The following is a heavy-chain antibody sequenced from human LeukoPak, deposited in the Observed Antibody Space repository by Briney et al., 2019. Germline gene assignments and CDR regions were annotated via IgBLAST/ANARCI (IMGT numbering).Heavy chain of an antibody. CDR2: INHSGST. D-gene: IGHD5-12*01. V-gene: IGHV4-34*01. CDR3: ASARGYSGYDTSRYHYYGMDV. CDR1: GGSFSGYY. J-gene: IGHJ6*02. Sequence: SETLSLTCAVYGGSFSGYYWSWIRQPPGKGLEWIGEINHSGSTNYNPSLKSRVTISVDTSKNQFSLKLSSVTAADTAVYYCASARGYSGYDTSRYHYYGMDVWGQGTTVTVSS.